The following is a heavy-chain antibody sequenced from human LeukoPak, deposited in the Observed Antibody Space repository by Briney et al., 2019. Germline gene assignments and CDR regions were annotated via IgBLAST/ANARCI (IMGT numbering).Heavy chain of an antibody. CDR3: ARDYYGGNSEVISWHFDL. V-gene: IGHV3-11*04. CDR1: GFTFSDYY. CDR2: ISSGSTI. D-gene: IGHD4-23*01. Sequence: GGSLRLSCAASGFTFSDYYMSWIRQAPGKGLEWLSYISSGSTIYYTDSAKGRFTISRDNAKNSLYLQMNSLRAEDTAVYYCARDYYGGNSEVISWHFDLWGRGTLVSVSS. J-gene: IGHJ2*01.